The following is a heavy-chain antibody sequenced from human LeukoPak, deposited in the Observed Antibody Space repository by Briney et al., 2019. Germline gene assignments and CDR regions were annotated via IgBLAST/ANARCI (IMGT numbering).Heavy chain of an antibody. CDR1: GFTFSSYV. CDR3: ARDPASYWYFDL. Sequence: SGGSLRLSCAASGFTFSSYVMSWVRQAPGKGLEWVSAISGSGGSTYYADSVKGRFTISRDNAKNSLYLQMNSLRAEDTAVYYCARDPASYWYFDLWGRGTLVTVSS. J-gene: IGHJ2*01. V-gene: IGHV3-23*01. D-gene: IGHD2-2*01. CDR2: ISGSGGST.